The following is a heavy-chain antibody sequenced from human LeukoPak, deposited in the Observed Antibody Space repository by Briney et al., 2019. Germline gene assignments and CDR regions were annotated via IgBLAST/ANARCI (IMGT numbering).Heavy chain of an antibody. V-gene: IGHV4-39*01. CDR3: ARHRGGIVTIDY. D-gene: IGHD3-16*01. Sequence: SETLSLTCTVSGGPISTSSYYWGWIRQPPGKGLEWIGSIYYSGSTYYNPSLKSRVTISVDTSKNHFSLKLSSVTAADTAVYYCARHRGGIVTIDYWGQGTLVTVSS. CDR1: GGPISTSSYY. J-gene: IGHJ4*02. CDR2: IYYSGST.